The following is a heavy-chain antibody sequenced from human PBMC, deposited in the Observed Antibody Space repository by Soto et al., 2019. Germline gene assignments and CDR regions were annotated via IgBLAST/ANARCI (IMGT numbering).Heavy chain of an antibody. J-gene: IGHJ4*02. CDR3: AKDRDYPRDQFHY. CDR2: ISANGQGI. CDR1: GFTFTYYA. D-gene: IGHD2-2*01. V-gene: IGHV3-23*01. Sequence: ESGGGLVQPGGSLRLSCTASGFTFTYYAFSWVRQAPGKGLEWVSAISANGQGIYYADSVRGRFTISRDNSKNTVFLHMDSLRAEDTAVYYCAKDRDYPRDQFHYWGQGTLGTASS.